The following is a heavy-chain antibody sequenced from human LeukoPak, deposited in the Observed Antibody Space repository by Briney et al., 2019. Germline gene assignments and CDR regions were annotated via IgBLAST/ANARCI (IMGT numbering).Heavy chain of an antibody. D-gene: IGHD3-22*01. V-gene: IGHV3-7*03. J-gene: IGHJ6*03. CDR2: INENGNEK. CDR3: ATTYYFDSSGFHFEGNYYYYFMDV. CDR1: GITFSSYG. Sequence: GGSLRLSCAASGITFSSYGMSWVRQAPGKGLEWVANINENGNEKKYVDSVKGRFNISRDNAKKSLYLQMNSLRAEDTALYYCATTYYFDSSGFHFEGNYYYYFMDVWGKGTTVTVSS.